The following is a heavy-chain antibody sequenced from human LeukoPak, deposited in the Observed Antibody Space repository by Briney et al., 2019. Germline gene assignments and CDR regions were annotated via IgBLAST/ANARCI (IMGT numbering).Heavy chain of an antibody. CDR2: INPNSGGT. Sequence: ASVKVSCKASGYTFTGYYMHWVRQAPGQGLEWMGWINPNSGGTNYAQKFQGRVTMTRDTSISTAYMELSRLRSDDTAVYYCERLPTVITPDYYMDVWGKGTTATVSS. J-gene: IGHJ6*03. CDR3: ERLPTVITPDYYMDV. V-gene: IGHV1-2*02. CDR1: GYTFTGYY. D-gene: IGHD4-17*01.